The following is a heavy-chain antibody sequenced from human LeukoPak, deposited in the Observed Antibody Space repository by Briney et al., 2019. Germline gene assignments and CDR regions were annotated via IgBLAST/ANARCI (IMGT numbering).Heavy chain of an antibody. CDR2: IYYSGST. D-gene: IGHD5-24*01. J-gene: IGHJ5*02. Sequence: SETLSLTCTVSGGSISSSSYYWGWIRQPPGTGLEWIGSIYYSGSTYYNPSLKSRVTISVDTSKNQFSLKLSSVTAADTAVYYCARREGYSLNWFDPWGQGTLVTVSS. CDR3: ARREGYSLNWFDP. V-gene: IGHV4-39*07. CDR1: GGSISSSSYY.